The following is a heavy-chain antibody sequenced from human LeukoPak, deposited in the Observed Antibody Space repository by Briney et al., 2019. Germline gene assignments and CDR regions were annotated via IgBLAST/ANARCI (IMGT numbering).Heavy chain of an antibody. J-gene: IGHJ3*02. CDR2: INHSGST. CDR1: GGSFSGYY. V-gene: IGHV4-34*01. D-gene: IGHD5-12*01. Sequence: PSETLSLTCAVYGGSFSGYYWSWIRQPPGKGLEWMGEINHSGSTNYDPSLKSRVTISVDTSKNQFSLKLSSVTAADTAVYYWASPRSRIRYSGALSAAFYIWGQGTMVTVSS. CDR3: ASPRSRIRYSGALSAAFYI.